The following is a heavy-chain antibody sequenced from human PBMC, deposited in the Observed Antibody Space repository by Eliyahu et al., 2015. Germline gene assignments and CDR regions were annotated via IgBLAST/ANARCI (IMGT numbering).Heavy chain of an antibody. J-gene: IGHJ4*02. Sequence: QVQLQESGPGLVKPSGTLXLXCAXXGGXISSSNWWSWVRQPPGKGLEWIGEIYHSGSTNYNPSLKSRVTISVDKSKNQFSLKLSSVTAADTAVYYCATMVRGVSFDYWGQGTLVTVSS. D-gene: IGHD3-10*01. CDR1: GGXISSSNW. CDR3: ATMVRGVSFDY. V-gene: IGHV4-4*02. CDR2: IYHSGST.